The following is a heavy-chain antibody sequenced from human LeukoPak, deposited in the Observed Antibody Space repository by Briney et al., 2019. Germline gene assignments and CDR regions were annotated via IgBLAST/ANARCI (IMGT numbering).Heavy chain of an antibody. V-gene: IGHV4-31*03. CDR2: IYHSGST. J-gene: IGHJ4*02. CDR1: GGSVRSTNYY. D-gene: IGHD3-22*01. CDR3: TRANYYDSTGYLPVVYPSDY. Sequence: SETLSLTCTVSGGSVRSTNYYWSWIRQDPAKGLEWIGYIYHSGSTYYNPALKSRVTISLDTSKNQFSLKLRSVTAADTAVYYCTRANYYDSTGYLPVVYPSDYWGQGTLVTVSS.